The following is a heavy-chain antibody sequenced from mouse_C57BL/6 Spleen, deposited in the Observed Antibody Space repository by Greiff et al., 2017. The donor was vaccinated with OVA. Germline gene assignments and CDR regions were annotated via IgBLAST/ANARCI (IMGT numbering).Heavy chain of an antibody. Sequence: EVKLLESGGGLVKPGGSLKLSCAASGFTFSDYGMHWVRQAPEKGLEWVAYLSSGSSTIYYADTVKGRFTISRDNAKNTMFLQMTSLRSEDMAMYYCARDYGDHWDFDVWGTGTTVTVSS. CDR3: ARDYGDHWDFDV. CDR1: GFTFSDYG. V-gene: IGHV5-17*01. CDR2: LSSGSSTI. D-gene: IGHD2-13*01. J-gene: IGHJ1*03.